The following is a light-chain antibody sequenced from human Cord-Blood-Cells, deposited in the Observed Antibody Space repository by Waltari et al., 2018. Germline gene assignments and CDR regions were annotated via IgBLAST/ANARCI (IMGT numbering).Light chain of an antibody. CDR2: EVS. Sequence: QSALTQPPSASGSPGQSVTISCPGTSSDVGGYNYVSWFQQHPGKAPKLMIYEVSTRPAGVPDRFSGSKSGTTTSLTVSGRQAENEADYYCSSYAGSNNLVFGGGTKLTVL. J-gene: IGLJ2*01. V-gene: IGLV2-8*01. CDR3: SSYAGSNNLV. CDR1: SSDVGGYNY.